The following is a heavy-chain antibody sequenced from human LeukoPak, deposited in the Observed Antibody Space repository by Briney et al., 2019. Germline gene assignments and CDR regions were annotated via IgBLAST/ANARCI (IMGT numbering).Heavy chain of an antibody. Sequence: ASVKVSCKASGYTFTGYYMHWVRQAPGQGLEWMGWINPNSGGTNYAQKFQGRVTMTRETSISTAYMELSRLRSDDTAVYYCAREENVLRYFDWEDGMDVWGQGTTVTVSS. CDR2: INPNSGGT. J-gene: IGHJ6*02. V-gene: IGHV1-2*02. CDR1: GYTFTGYY. CDR3: AREENVLRYFDWEDGMDV. D-gene: IGHD3-9*01.